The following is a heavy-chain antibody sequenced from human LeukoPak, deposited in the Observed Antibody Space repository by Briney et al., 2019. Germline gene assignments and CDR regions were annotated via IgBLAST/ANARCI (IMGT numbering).Heavy chain of an antibody. D-gene: IGHD3-22*01. CDR1: GYTFTGYQ. Sequence: ASVKVSCKASGYTFTGYQMHWVRQAPGQGLEWMGRINPNSGATNYAQKFQGRVTMTRDTSISTAYMELSRLRSDDTAVYCCASPRISGDSSGYYDTLQYWGQGTLVTVSS. J-gene: IGHJ1*01. CDR2: INPNSGAT. CDR3: ASPRISGDSSGYYDTLQY. V-gene: IGHV1-2*06.